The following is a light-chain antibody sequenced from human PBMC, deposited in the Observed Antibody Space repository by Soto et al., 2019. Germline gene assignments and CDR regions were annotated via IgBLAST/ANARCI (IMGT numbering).Light chain of an antibody. CDR2: NDN. V-gene: IGLV1-44*01. CDR3: AAWDDSLSGVV. J-gene: IGLJ3*02. Sequence: QPVLTQPPSASGTPGQRVSISCSGSSSNIGRNSVNWYQRFPGTAPKLLIYNDNQRPSGVPDRFSGSKFGTSVSLAISGLQSTDEGDYYCAAWDDSLSGVVFGGGTKLTVL. CDR1: SSNIGRNS.